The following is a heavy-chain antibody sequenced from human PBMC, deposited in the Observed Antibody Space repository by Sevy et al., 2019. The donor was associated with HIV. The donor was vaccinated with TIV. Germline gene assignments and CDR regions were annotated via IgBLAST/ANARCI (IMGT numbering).Heavy chain of an antibody. Sequence: SETLSLTCTVSGASITTYYWSWFRQPAGKGLEWIGRMHSGGNTNYNPSLQGRVTMSLDTSKYQFSLTLDFVTAADAAVYYCARDTGKNYWGQGILVTVSS. V-gene: IGHV4-4*07. D-gene: IGHD2-8*02. CDR2: MHSGGNT. CDR3: ARDTGKNY. CDR1: GASITTYY. J-gene: IGHJ4*02.